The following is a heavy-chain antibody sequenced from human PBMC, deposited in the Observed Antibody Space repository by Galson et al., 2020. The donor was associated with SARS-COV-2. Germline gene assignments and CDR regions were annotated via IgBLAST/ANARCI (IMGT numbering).Heavy chain of an antibody. J-gene: IGHJ4*02. CDR3: ARESRWDLYFDF. D-gene: IGHD1-26*01. Sequence: SETLSLTCTVSGGSIISGAYYWNWIRQPAGKGLEWNGRIYTTTGGTTYNPSLQSRVTISVDTSKNQFSLRLTSVTAADTAVYYCARESRWDLYFDFWGQGTPVTVSS. CDR2: IYTTTGGT. CDR1: GGSIISGAYY. V-gene: IGHV4-61*02.